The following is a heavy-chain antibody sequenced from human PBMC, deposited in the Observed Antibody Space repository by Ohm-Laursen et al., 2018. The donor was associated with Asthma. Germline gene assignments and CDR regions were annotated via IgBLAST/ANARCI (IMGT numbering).Heavy chain of an antibody. CDR2: IDWDDDQ. CDR1: GFSLSTSEMC. V-gene: IGHV2-70*01. J-gene: IGHJ4*02. CDR3: ARVRYSSGWYGPFDY. D-gene: IGHD6-19*01. Sequence: TQTLTLTGTFSGFSLSTSEMCVSWIRQPPGKALEWLALIDWDDDQYYSRSLKTRLTISKDTSKNQVVLTMTNMDPVDTATYYCARVRYSSGWYGPFDYWGQGTLVTVSS.